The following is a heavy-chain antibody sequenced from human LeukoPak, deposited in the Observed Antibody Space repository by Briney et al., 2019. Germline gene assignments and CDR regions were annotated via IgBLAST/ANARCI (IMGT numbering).Heavy chain of an antibody. D-gene: IGHD3-10*01. CDR1: GYSISSGYY. CDR3: ARNMRRGGSGSYYSAYTHSHYYYYYMDV. J-gene: IGHJ6*03. V-gene: IGHV4-38-2*02. CDR2: IYHSGST. Sequence: PSETLSLTCTVSGYSISSGYYWGWIRQPPGKGLEWIGSIYHSGSTYYNPSLKSRVTISVDTSKNQFSLKLSSVTAADTAVYYCARNMRRGGSGSYYSAYTHSHYYYYYMDVWGKGTTVTISS.